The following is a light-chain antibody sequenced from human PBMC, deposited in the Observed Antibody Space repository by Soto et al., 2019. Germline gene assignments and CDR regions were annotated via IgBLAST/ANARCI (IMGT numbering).Light chain of an antibody. Sequence: DIPMTQSPSSVSASVGDRVTIACRASQGISSWLAWYQQKPGKAPRLLIYAASSLQGGASSRFSGSGSGTDFTLTINNLRPEDFATYYCQQAYNFPHAFGQGTRLEIK. V-gene: IGKV1D-12*01. CDR3: QQAYNFPHA. CDR1: QGISSW. J-gene: IGKJ2*01. CDR2: AAS.